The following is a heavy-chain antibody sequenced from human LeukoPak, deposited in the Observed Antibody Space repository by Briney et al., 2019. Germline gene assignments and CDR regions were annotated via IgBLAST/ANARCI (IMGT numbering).Heavy chain of an antibody. CDR3: AREVGSGSYYNGRYYYGMDV. J-gene: IGHJ6*02. Sequence: PGGSLRLSCAASGFTFSSYAMHWVRQAPGKGLEWVAVISYDGSNKYYADSVKGRFTISRDNSNNTLYLQMNSLRAEDTAVYYCAREVGSGSYYNGRYYYGMDVWGQGTTVTVSS. CDR1: GFTFSSYA. CDR2: ISYDGSNK. V-gene: IGHV3-30*04. D-gene: IGHD3-10*01.